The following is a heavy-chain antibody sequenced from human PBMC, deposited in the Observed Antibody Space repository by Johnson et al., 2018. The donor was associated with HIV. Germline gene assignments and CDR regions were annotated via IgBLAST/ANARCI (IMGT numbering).Heavy chain of an antibody. Sequence: QVHLVESGGGVVQPGRSLRLSCAASGFTFSSYAMHWVRQAPGKGLEWVAVISYDGSNKYYADSVKGRFTISRDNSKNTLYLQMNSLRAEDTAVYYCAKDLDIAARSTYAFDIWGQGTMVTVSS. CDR1: GFTFSSYA. CDR3: AKDLDIAARSTYAFDI. V-gene: IGHV3-30*04. D-gene: IGHD6-6*01. J-gene: IGHJ3*02. CDR2: ISYDGSNK.